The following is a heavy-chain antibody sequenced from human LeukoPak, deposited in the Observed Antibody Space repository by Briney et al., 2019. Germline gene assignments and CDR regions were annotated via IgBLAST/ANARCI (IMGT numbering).Heavy chain of an antibody. J-gene: IGHJ4*02. D-gene: IGHD1-26*01. V-gene: IGHV3-30*02. CDR3: AKSHLPNSFSGTYFCEY. Sequence: PGGSLRLSCAASGFTFSSYGMHWVRQAPAKGLEWVAFIRYDESKTFYGDSVKGRFTVSRDNSKYTLYLQMNSLRAENTAVYYCAKSHLPNSFSGTYFCEYWGQGTQVTVSS. CDR1: GFTFSSYG. CDR2: IRYDESKT.